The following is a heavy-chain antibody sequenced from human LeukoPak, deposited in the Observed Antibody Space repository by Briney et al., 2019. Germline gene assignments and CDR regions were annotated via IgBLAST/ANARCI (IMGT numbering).Heavy chain of an antibody. V-gene: IGHV3-23*01. CDR2: VSASGDKT. D-gene: IGHD3-22*01. J-gene: IGHJ4*02. CDR3: AKSLSGYYRYDY. CDR1: GFTFSSHA. Sequence: PGGSLRLSCAASGFTFSSHAMSWVRQAPGKGLEWVSVVSASGDKTYYADSVKGRFTISRDNSKNTVYLQMNSLRAEDTAVYYCAKSLSGYYRYDYWGQGTLVTVSS.